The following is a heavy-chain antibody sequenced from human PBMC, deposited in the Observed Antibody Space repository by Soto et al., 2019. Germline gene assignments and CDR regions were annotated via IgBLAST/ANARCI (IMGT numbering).Heavy chain of an antibody. V-gene: IGHV4-34*02. CDR1: GGSFSTYY. D-gene: IGHD3-9*01. CDR3: ARGGSNDWQVAFDI. J-gene: IGHJ3*02. CDR2: INHSGSN. Sequence: QLQQWGAGLLKPSETLSLTCVVSGGSFSTYYYNWIRQSPGKGLEWIGEINHSGSNNYSPSLKSRVTMSLDTSKNQFSLKLTSVTAADTAVYYWARGGSNDWQVAFDIWGQGTRVTVSS.